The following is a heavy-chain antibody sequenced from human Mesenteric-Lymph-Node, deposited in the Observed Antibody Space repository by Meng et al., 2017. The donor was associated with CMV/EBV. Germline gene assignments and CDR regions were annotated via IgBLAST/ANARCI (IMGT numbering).Heavy chain of an antibody. D-gene: IGHD6-6*01. V-gene: IGHV1-8*01. CDR3: AGVQPPRGEGSSSGAFDP. J-gene: IGHJ5*02. Sequence: TFTSYAINWVRQDTGQGREWMGWMNPNSGNTCYAQKFQGRVTMTRITSISTAYRELGSLRSEGTAVYYCAGVQPPRGEGSSSGAFDPWGQGTLVTVSS. CDR2: MNPNSGNT. CDR1: TFTSYA.